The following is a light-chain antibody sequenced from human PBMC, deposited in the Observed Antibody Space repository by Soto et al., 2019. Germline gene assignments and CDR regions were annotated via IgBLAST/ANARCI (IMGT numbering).Light chain of an antibody. CDR2: AAS. Sequence: DIQMTQSPSSLSASVGDRVTITCRASQSISSYLNWYQQKPGKAPKLLIYAASSLQSGVPSRFSGSGSGTDFTRTISSLQPEDFATYYCQQRYSTPAPLTFGGGTKVEIK. CDR3: QQRYSTPAPLT. V-gene: IGKV1-39*01. J-gene: IGKJ4*01. CDR1: QSISSY.